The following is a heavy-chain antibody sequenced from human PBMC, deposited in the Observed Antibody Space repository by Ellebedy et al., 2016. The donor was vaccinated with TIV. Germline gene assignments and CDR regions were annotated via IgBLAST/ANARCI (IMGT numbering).Heavy chain of an antibody. CDR1: GFTFSSYW. D-gene: IGHD6-19*01. CDR3: AREAGTSGWYSGFQH. J-gene: IGHJ1*01. Sequence: GGSLRLSCAASGFTFSSYWMHWVRQAPGKGLVWVSRINSDGSSTSYADSVKGRFTISRNDSKNTLYLPMNSLRAEDTANYYCAREAGTSGWYSGFQHWGQGTLVTVSS. V-gene: IGHV3-74*01. CDR2: INSDGSST.